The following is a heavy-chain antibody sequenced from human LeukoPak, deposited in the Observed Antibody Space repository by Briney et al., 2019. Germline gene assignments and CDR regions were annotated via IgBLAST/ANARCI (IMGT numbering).Heavy chain of an antibody. CDR2: ISGTGVST. J-gene: IGHJ4*02. V-gene: IGHV3-23*01. CDR3: VKGGFTYYDD. CDR1: GFTFSSYA. D-gene: IGHD3-22*01. Sequence: GGSLRLSCAASGFTFSSYAVSSVRQAPGKGLEWISSISGTGVSTYSADSVKGRFTISRENSKNALFLQMNSLRAEDTAIYYCVKGGFTYYDDWGQGTLVTVSS.